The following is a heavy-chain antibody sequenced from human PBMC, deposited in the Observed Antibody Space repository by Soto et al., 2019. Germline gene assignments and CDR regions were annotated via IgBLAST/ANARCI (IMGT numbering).Heavy chain of an antibody. J-gene: IGHJ4*02. D-gene: IGHD2-15*01. Sequence: QVQLVESGGGVVQPGGSLRLSCAVSRSAFRTHGMHWVRQAPGKGLEWVAVIWGDESKKYYGDSVKGRFTISKDNSKNTLFMQMNTLRAEETAVYYCARGAGGAVAAGDFDYWGQGTLVTVSS. V-gene: IGHV3-33*01. CDR2: IWGDESKK. CDR1: RSAFRTHG. CDR3: ARGAGGAVAAGDFDY.